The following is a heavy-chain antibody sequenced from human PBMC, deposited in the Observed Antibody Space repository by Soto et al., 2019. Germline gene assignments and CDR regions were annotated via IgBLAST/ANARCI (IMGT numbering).Heavy chain of an antibody. V-gene: IGHV4-59*01. Sequence: SETLSLTCTVSGGSISGYYWSWIRQPPGKGLEWIGYMYNTGSTVYNPSFKSRVTISVDTSKNQFSLKLNSVTAADTAVYYCARDLWGYCGTACYPLDVWCQRTAVPVSS. J-gene: IGHJ6*02. D-gene: IGHD2-21*02. CDR3: ARDLWGYCGTACYPLDV. CDR2: MYNTGST. CDR1: GGSISGYY.